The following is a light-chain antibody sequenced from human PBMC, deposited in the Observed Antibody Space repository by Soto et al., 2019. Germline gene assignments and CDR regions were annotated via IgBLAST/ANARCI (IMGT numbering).Light chain of an antibody. Sequence: IQMTQSPFSLSASVGDGVTITCRASQGIRNDLGWYQQKPGKAPKLLIYAASSLQSGVPSRFSGSGSGTDFTLTISRLEPEDFAVYYCQQYGSSPTTFGQGTKVDIK. CDR1: QGIRND. CDR3: QQYGSSPTT. CDR2: AAS. V-gene: IGKV1-6*01. J-gene: IGKJ1*01.